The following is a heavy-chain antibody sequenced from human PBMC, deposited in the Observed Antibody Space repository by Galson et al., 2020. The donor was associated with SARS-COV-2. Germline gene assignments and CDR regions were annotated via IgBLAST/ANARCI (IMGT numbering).Heavy chain of an antibody. CDR3: ARGLLWFGETAFDI. Sequence: SETLSLTCTVSGGSISSGDYYWSWIRQPPGKGLEWIGYIYYSGSTYYNPSLKSRVTISVDTSKNQFSLKLSSVTAADTAVYYCARGLLWFGETAFDIWGQGTMVTVSS. CDR1: GGSISSGDYY. CDR2: IYYSGST. J-gene: IGHJ3*02. V-gene: IGHV4-30-4*01. D-gene: IGHD3-10*01.